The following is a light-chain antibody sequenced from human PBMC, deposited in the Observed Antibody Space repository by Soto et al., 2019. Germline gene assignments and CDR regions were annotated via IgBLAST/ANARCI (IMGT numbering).Light chain of an antibody. V-gene: IGLV2-14*03. CDR1: SGDIGTYNY. Sequence: QSALTQPASVSGSPGQSITISCTGTSGDIGTYNYVSWYQQYPGKAPKLMIYDVSNRPSGVSNRFSGSKSGNTASLTISGLQAEDEADYYCSAYSPGSTVLFAAGTKLTVL. CDR3: SAYSPGSTVL. J-gene: IGLJ2*01. CDR2: DVS.